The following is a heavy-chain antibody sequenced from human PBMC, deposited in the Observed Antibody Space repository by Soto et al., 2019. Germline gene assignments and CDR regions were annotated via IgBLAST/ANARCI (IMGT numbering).Heavy chain of an antibody. D-gene: IGHD3-22*01. CDR3: ARDHYYDSSGYYL. CDR1: GFTISSYA. V-gene: IGHV3-30-3*01. Sequence: SLTLSCAASGFTISSYAMHWVRQAPGKGLESVAVISYDGSKKYYADSVKGRFTIARDNSKNTLYLQMNSLRAEDTAVYYCARDHYYDSSGYYLWGQGTLVTVSS. CDR2: ISYDGSKK. J-gene: IGHJ4*02.